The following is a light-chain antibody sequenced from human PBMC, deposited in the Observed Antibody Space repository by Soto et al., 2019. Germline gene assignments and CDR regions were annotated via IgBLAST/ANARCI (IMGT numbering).Light chain of an antibody. CDR1: QDVSRY. V-gene: IGKV3-11*01. Sequence: ESVVTQSPATLSLSPGERATLSCRASQDVSRYLAWYQQKPGQSPRLLIYDASNRATGVPARFSGSGSGTDFTLTISSLEPEDFAVYYCQQRSNWPFGPGTKVDIK. CDR3: QQRSNWP. CDR2: DAS. J-gene: IGKJ3*01.